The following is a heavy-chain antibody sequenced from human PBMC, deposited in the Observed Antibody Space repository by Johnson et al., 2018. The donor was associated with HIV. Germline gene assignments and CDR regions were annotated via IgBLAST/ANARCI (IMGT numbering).Heavy chain of an antibody. J-gene: IGHJ3*02. Sequence: VQLVESGGGVARPGGSLRLSCEASGFTFDEYDMSWVRQAPGKGLEWVSSINWKGATPGSADSVKGRFTISRDNAKNFLYLQMNSLRAEDTALYYFVRLTSGACDIWGPGTMVTVSS. D-gene: IGHD1-14*01. CDR2: INWKGATP. CDR3: VRLTSGACDI. CDR1: GFTFDEYD. V-gene: IGHV3-20*04.